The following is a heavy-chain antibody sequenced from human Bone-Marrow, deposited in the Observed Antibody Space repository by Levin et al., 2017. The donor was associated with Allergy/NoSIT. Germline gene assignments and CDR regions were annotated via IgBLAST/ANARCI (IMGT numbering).Heavy chain of an antibody. Sequence: ASVKVSCKPSGYTFTGYYMHWVRQAPGQRLEWMGWINPNSGGPSYAQKFQGRVTMTRDTSISTVYMELSRLRSDATAVYYCATGYNYAYLDYWGQGTLVTVSS. CDR1: GYTFTGYY. CDR2: INPNSGGP. V-gene: IGHV1-2*02. J-gene: IGHJ4*02. D-gene: IGHD5-18*01. CDR3: ATGYNYAYLDY.